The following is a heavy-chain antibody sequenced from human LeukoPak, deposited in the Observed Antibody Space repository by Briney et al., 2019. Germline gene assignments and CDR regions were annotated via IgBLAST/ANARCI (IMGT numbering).Heavy chain of an antibody. CDR1: VYTFTDYY. V-gene: IGHV1-2*02. CDR2: VTPNRGGT. Sequence: ASVKVSCKASVYTFTDYYIHCARQAPGKGLEGRVWVTPNRGGTNYAQMVQGGVPITRDTSLSTAHMALSGVTSDDTPVYYCARVGYSSAWSNFDYWGQGTLVTVSS. J-gene: IGHJ4*02. D-gene: IGHD6-19*01. CDR3: ARVGYSSAWSNFDY.